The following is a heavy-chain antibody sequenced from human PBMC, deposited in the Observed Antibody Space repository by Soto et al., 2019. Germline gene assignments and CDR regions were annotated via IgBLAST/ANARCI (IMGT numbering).Heavy chain of an antibody. CDR1: GLSLSTTGVG. Sequence: QITLKESGPTLVKPTQTLTLTCTFSGLSLSTTGVGVGWIRQPPGKAPEWLALIYWDGDKRYSPPSQSRITITKDTSKNQGVFTMTNMDPVDPATYYCVQSRCGGDFLQHYSSHSYSGLDVWGQGTTVTVSS. J-gene: IGHJ6*02. CDR2: IYWDGDK. D-gene: IGHD2-21*02. CDR3: VQSRCGGDFLQHYSSHSYSGLDV. V-gene: IGHV2-5*02.